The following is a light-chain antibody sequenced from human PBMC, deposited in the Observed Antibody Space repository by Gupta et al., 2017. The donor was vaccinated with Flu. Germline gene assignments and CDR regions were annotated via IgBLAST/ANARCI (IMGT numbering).Light chain of an antibody. Sequence: GDKYTFWYQQKAGQSPVVVIYQDTKRPSGIPERFSGSNSGNTATLTISGTQAMDEADYYCQAWDRTTVVFGGGTKVTVL. J-gene: IGLJ2*01. CDR3: QAWDRTTVV. CDR2: QDT. CDR1: GDKY. V-gene: IGLV3-1*01.